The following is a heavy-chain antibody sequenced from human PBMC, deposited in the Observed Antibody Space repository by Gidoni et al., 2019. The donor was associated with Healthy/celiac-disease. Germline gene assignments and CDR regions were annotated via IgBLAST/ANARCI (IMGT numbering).Heavy chain of an antibody. CDR2: ISGSGGST. CDR3: AKAARIVGATLTFDY. V-gene: IGHV3-23*01. D-gene: IGHD1-26*01. J-gene: IGHJ4*02. Sequence: QAPGKGLEWVSAISGSGGSTYYADSVKGRFTISRDNSKNTLYLQMNSLRAEDTAVYYCAKAARIVGATLTFDYWGQGTLVTVSS.